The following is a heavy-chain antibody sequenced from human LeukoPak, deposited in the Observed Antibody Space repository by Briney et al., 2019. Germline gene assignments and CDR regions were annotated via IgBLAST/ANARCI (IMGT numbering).Heavy chain of an antibody. D-gene: IGHD5-12*01. CDR1: HGSFSGYY. Sequence: SETLPLTCAVYHGSFSGYYWSWIRQPPGRGLEWIGEITHRGSTNYNPSLKSRVTISVDTSKNQFSLKLSSVTAADTAVYYCARYDIVATNWFDPWGQGTLVTVSS. CDR2: ITHRGST. V-gene: IGHV4-34*01. CDR3: ARYDIVATNWFDP. J-gene: IGHJ5*02.